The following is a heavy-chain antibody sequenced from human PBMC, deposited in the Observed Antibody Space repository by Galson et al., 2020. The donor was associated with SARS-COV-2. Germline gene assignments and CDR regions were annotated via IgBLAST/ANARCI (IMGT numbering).Heavy chain of an antibody. CDR2: ISSSTNYI. CDR3: ARPRNEEVLIAFGLDV. CDR1: GFTFISYT. J-gene: IGHJ6*02. Sequence: PGGSLRLSCPASGFTFISYTMNWVRQAPGKGLERVSSISSSTNYIYYADSVKGRFTISRDNAKNSVYLQMNSLRAEDTAVYYCARPRNEEVLIAFGLDVWGQGTTVIVS. D-gene: IGHD3-22*01. V-gene: IGHV3-21*01.